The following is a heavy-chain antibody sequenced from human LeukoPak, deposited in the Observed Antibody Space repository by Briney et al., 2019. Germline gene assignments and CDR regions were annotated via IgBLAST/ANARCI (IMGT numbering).Heavy chain of an antibody. D-gene: IGHD3-10*01. CDR2: INHSGGT. V-gene: IGHV4-34*01. Sequence: SETLSLTCTVSGGSISSYYWTWVRQSPGKGLEWIGEINHSGGTNYNPSLKSRVTISVDTSKNQFSLKLTSVTAADTAVYYCARGKMGSASYSSGWYFELWGRGTLVTVSS. J-gene: IGHJ2*01. CDR1: GGSISSYY. CDR3: ARGKMGSASYSSGWYFEL.